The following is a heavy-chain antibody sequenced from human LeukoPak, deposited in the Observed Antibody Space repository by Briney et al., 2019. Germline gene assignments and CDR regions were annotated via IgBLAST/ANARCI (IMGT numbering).Heavy chain of an antibody. J-gene: IGHJ6*03. CDR2: INPNSGGT. V-gene: IGHV1-2*02. Sequence: ASVKVSCKASGYTFTGYYMHWVRQAPGQGLEWMGWINPNSGGTNYAQKFQGRVTMTRDTSISTAYMELSSLRSEDTAVYYCARDDDSSGGDYYYYYMDVWGKGTTVTVSS. CDR3: ARDDDSSGGDYYYYYMDV. CDR1: GYTFTGYY. D-gene: IGHD3-22*01.